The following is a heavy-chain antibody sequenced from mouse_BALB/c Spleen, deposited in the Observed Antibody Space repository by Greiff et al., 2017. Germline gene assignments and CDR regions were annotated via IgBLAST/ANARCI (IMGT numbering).Heavy chain of an antibody. Sequence: VKLMESGAELVRPGTSVKVSCKASGYAFTNYLIEGVKQRPGQGLEWIGVINPGSGGTNYNEKFKGKATLTADKSSSTAYMQLSSLTSDDSAVYFCARSERYEDAMDYWGQGTSVTVSS. CDR2: INPGSGGT. CDR3: ARSERYEDAMDY. J-gene: IGHJ4*01. V-gene: IGHV1-54*01. CDR1: GYAFTNYL. D-gene: IGHD2-14*01.